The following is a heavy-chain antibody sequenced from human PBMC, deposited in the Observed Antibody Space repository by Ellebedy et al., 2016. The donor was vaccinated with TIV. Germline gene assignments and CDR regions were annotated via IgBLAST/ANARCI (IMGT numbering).Heavy chain of an antibody. Sequence: GGSLRLFCAASGFTFSSYAMSWVRQAPGKGLVWVSRINGDGSSTTYANSVKGRFTVSRDNTGNSLFLQMNSLRAEDTALYYCAKDAGRGYSYGDYWGQGTLVTVSS. CDR1: GFTFSSYA. CDR3: AKDAGRGYSYGDY. CDR2: INGDGSST. V-gene: IGHV3-74*03. D-gene: IGHD5-18*01. J-gene: IGHJ4*02.